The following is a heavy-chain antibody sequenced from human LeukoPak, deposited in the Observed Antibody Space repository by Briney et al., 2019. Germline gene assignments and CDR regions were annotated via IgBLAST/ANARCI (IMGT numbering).Heavy chain of an antibody. J-gene: IGHJ4*02. CDR1: GYTFIDHY. CDR3: ARDLATIDGIAWYYFEN. V-gene: IGHV1-2*02. D-gene: IGHD5-12*01. CDR2: INPNTGGT. Sequence: GASVKVSCKASGYTFIDHYIHWVRQAPGQGFEWMGWINPNTGGTDYAQRFQDRIAISTYTSISTVYMELSSLSSDDTALYYCARDLATIDGIAWYYFENWGQGTLVTVS.